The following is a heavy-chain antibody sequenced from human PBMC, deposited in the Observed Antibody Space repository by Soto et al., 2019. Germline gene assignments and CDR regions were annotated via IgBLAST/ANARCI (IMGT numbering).Heavy chain of an antibody. CDR1: GGTFSRYA. Sequence: ASVKVSCKASGGTFSRYAISWVRQAPGQGLEWMGGIIPIFGTANYAQKCQGRVTITADESTSTAYMELSSLRSEDTAVYYCVSPTVTGFGFFSEPRSRKKNLGYYYYGMDVWGQGTMVTVSS. CDR2: IIPIFGTA. D-gene: IGHD4-4*01. V-gene: IGHV1-69*13. J-gene: IGHJ6*02. CDR3: VSPTVTGFGFFSEPRSRKKNLGYYYYGMDV.